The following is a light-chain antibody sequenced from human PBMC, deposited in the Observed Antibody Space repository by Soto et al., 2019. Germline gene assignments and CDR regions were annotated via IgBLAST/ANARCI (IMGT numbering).Light chain of an antibody. Sequence: QSALTQPASVSGSPGQSITISCTGTSSDFGGYNYVSWYQQHPGKAPKLMIYDVSNRPSGVSNRFSGSKSGNTASLTISGLQAEDEADYYCSSYTSSSIPYVVFGGGTKVTVL. CDR2: DVS. CDR3: SSYTSSSIPYVV. V-gene: IGLV2-14*01. CDR1: SSDFGGYNY. J-gene: IGLJ2*01.